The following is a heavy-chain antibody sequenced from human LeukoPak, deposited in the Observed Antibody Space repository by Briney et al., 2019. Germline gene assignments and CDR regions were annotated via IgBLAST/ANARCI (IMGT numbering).Heavy chain of an antibody. D-gene: IGHD6-13*01. J-gene: IGHJ4*02. CDR1: GGSISSGGYY. CDR3: ATHSSSSSGIDY. Sequence: SETLSPTCTVSGGSISSGGYYWSWIRQHPGKGLEWIGYIYYSGSTYYNPSLKSRVTISVDTSKNQFSLKLSSVTAADTAVYYCATHSSSSSGIDYWGQGTLVTVSS. CDR2: IYYSGST. V-gene: IGHV4-31*03.